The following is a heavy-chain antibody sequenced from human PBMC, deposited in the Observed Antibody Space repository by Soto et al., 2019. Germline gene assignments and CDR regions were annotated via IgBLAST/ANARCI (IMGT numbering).Heavy chain of an antibody. CDR3: ARDPGYSYGYN. D-gene: IGHD5-18*01. J-gene: IGHJ4*02. CDR1: GYTFTSYA. CDR2: INASNGNT. V-gene: IGHV1-3*01. Sequence: QVQLLQSGAEVKKPGASVKVSCKASGYTFTSYAMHWVRQAPGQRLEWMGWINASNGNTKYSQKFQGRVTITRDTSASTAYMELSSLRSEDTAVYYCARDPGYSYGYNWGQGTLVTVSS.